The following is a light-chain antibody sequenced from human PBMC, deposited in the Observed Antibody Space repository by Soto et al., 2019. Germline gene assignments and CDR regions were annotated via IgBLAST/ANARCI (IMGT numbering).Light chain of an antibody. CDR1: RSNIGAGYD. J-gene: IGLJ1*01. Sequence: QLVLTQPPSVSGAPGQRVTISCTGSRSNIGAGYDAHWYQQFPGKVPKLLIYGDTNRPSGVPDRFSGSKSGTSASLAITGLQPEDEADYYCQSYDNSLSGPVFGPGTKVTVL. CDR3: QSYDNSLSGPV. CDR2: GDT. V-gene: IGLV1-40*01.